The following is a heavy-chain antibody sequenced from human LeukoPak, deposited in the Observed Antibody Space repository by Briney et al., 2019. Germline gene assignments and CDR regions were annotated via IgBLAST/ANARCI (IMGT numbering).Heavy chain of an antibody. V-gene: IGHV1-2*02. CDR1: GYTFTNYY. CDR3: ARDRLAFDY. J-gene: IGHJ4*02. CDR2: INPNSGGT. Sequence: ASVKLSCKASGYTFTNYYMHWVRQAPGQGLEWMGWINPNSGGTNYAQKFQGMVTITRDTSINTANLELSRLRSDDMAVNYCARDRLAFDYWGEGTLVTVSS.